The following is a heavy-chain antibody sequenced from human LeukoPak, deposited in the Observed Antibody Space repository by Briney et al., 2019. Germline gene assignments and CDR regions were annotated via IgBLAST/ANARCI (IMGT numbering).Heavy chain of an antibody. V-gene: IGHV1-2*02. D-gene: IGHD2-2*01. Sequence: ASVKVSCKASGYTFTGYYMHWVRQAPGQGLEWMGWINPNSGGTNYAQKFQGRVTITRDTSISTAYMELSRLRSDDTAVYYCAREANSCTGISCYDGWFDPWGQGTLVTVSS. CDR1: GYTFTGYY. J-gene: IGHJ5*02. CDR2: INPNSGGT. CDR3: AREANSCTGISCYDGWFDP.